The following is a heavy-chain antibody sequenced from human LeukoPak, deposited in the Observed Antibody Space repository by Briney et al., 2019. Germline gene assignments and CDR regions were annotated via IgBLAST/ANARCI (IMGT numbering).Heavy chain of an antibody. V-gene: IGHV3-7*01. Sequence: GGSLRLSCEASGLTFSRDWMGWVRQAPGKGLEWVANIRQDGGETYYGDSVKGRFIISRDNAKNSLFLQMNSLRAEDTAVYYCAREYALGGSGSYYRGVSGYYGMDVWGQGTTVTVSS. D-gene: IGHD3-10*01. J-gene: IGHJ6*02. CDR1: GLTFSRDW. CDR2: IRQDGGET. CDR3: AREYALGGSGSYYRGVSGYYGMDV.